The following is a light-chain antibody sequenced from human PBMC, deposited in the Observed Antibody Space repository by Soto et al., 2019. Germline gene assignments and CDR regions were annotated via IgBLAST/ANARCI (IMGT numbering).Light chain of an antibody. CDR2: EVS. J-gene: IGLJ2*01. CDR3: SSYAGSNNLV. CDR1: SSGVGIYNY. V-gene: IGLV2-8*01. Sequence: QSALTQPPSASGSPGQSVTISCTGTSSGVGIYNYVSWYLQHPGKAPKLMIYEVSKRASGVPDRFSGSKSGNTASLTVSGLQAEDEADYYCSSYAGSNNLVFGGGTKLTVL.